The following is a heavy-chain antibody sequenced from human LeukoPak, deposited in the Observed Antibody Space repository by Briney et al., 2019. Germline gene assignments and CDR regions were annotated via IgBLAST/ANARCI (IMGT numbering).Heavy chain of an antibody. CDR2: IYYSGST. CDR1: GGSISSGGYY. CDR3: ARELGYYDSSGYYYSAFDI. V-gene: IGHV4-31*03. Sequence: PSETLSLTCTVSGGSISSGGYYWSWIRHHPGKGLEWIGYIYYSGSTYYNPSLKSRVTISVDTSKNQFSLKLSSVTAADTAVYYCARELGYYDSSGYYYSAFDIWGQGTMVTVSS. J-gene: IGHJ3*02. D-gene: IGHD3-22*01.